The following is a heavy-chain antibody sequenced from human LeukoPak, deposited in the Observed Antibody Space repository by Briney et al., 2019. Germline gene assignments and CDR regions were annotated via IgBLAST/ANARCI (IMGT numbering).Heavy chain of an antibody. CDR1: GGSISSYY. D-gene: IGHD3-10*01. CDR3: ARYGSGRNRHYYMDV. V-gene: IGHV4-59*01. CDR2: IYYSGST. J-gene: IGHJ6*03. Sequence: PSETLSLTCTVSGGSISSYYWSWIRQPPGKGLEWIGYIYYSGSTNYNPSLKSRVTISVDTSKNQFSLKLSSVTAADTAVYYCARYGSGRNRHYYMDVWGKGTTVTVSS.